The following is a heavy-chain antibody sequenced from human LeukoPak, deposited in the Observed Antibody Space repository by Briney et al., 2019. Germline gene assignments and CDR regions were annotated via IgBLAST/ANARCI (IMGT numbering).Heavy chain of an antibody. V-gene: IGHV3-23*01. CDR2: ISGSGGST. CDR1: GFTFSSYA. Sequence: GGSLRLSCAASGFTFSSYAMSWVRQAPGKGLEWVSAISGSGGSTYYADSVKGRFTISRDNSKNTLYLQMNSLRAEDTAAYYCAKVGTPGYSSSWPLIDYWGQGTLVTVSS. J-gene: IGHJ4*02. CDR3: AKVGTPGYSSSWPLIDY. D-gene: IGHD6-13*01.